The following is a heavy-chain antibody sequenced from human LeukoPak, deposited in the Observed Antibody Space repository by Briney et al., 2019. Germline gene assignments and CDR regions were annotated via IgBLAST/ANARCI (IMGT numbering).Heavy chain of an antibody. CDR3: AKPHFLYSNWFDP. J-gene: IGHJ5*02. Sequence: PGGSLRLSCAASGFTFSSYGMHWVRQAPGKGLEWVAVISYDGSNKYYADSVKGRFTISRDNSKNTLYLQMNSLRAEDTAVYYCAKPHFLYSNWFDPWGQGTLVTVSS. V-gene: IGHV3-30*18. CDR1: GFTFSSYG. CDR2: ISYDGSNK. D-gene: IGHD1-26*01.